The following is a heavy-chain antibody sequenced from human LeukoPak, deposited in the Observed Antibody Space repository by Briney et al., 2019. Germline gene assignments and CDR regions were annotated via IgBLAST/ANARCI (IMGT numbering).Heavy chain of an antibody. V-gene: IGHV3-30-3*01. CDR2: ISYDGSNK. D-gene: IGHD6-19*01. Sequence: GGSLRLSCAASGFTFSSYAMPWVRQAPGKGLEWVAVISYDGSNKYYADSVKGRFTISRDNSKNTLYLQMNSLRAEDTAAYYCARGIAVAGLDYWGQGTLVTVSS. CDR3: ARGIAVAGLDY. CDR1: GFTFSSYA. J-gene: IGHJ4*02.